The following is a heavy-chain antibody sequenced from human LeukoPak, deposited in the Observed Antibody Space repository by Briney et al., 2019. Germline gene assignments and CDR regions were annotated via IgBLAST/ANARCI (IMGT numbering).Heavy chain of an antibody. V-gene: IGHV3-48*01. CDR2: ISSTSSTV. D-gene: IGHD6-6*01. Sequence: ETLSLTCTVSGDSITSSNYHWAWIRQAPGKGLEWVSYISSTSSTVYYADSVKGRFTISRDNVKNSLYLQMNSLRAEDTAVYYCARGRDSSSSYPGYWGQGTLVTVSS. CDR1: GDSITSSNYH. CDR3: ARGRDSSSSYPGY. J-gene: IGHJ4*02.